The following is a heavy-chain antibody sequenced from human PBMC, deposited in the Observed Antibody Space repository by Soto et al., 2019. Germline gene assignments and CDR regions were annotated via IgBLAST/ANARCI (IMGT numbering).Heavy chain of an antibody. CDR2: IYYSGST. J-gene: IGHJ6*02. CDR1: GASISSSSYY. Sequence: SETLSLTCTVSGASISSSSYYWGWIRQPPGKGLEWIGSIYYSGSTYYNPSLKSRVTISVDTSKNQFSLKLSSVTAADTAVFYCARLAGYGSGTSCYGYYGMDVWGQGSTVTVSS. CDR3: ARLAGYGSGTSCYGYYGMDV. D-gene: IGHD2-2*01. V-gene: IGHV4-39*01.